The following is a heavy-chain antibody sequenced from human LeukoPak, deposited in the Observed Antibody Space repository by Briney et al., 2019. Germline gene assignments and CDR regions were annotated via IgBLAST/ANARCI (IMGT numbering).Heavy chain of an antibody. CDR1: GYTFTRYA. Sequence: ASVKVSCKASGYTFTRYAINWVRQAPGQGLEWMGWISAYNGYTNYTQRLQGRVTMTTETSTSTAYMELRSLRSDDTAVYYCARGIYSGIYGRLDPWGQGTLVTVSS. CDR2: ISAYNGYT. CDR3: ARGIYSGIYGRLDP. J-gene: IGHJ5*02. D-gene: IGHD3-10*01. V-gene: IGHV1-18*01.